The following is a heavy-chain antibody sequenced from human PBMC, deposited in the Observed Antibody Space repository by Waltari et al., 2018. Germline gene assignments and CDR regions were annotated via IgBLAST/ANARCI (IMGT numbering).Heavy chain of an antibody. Sequence: QVPLVESGGGVVQPGRSLRHSCAASDFPYRAYALHWVRQAPGKGLEWVAVISYNGRNIYYEDSVKGRFTISRDNSNKTLYLQMNSLRPEDTAVYYCARDYCDRTNCHGMDVWGQGTTVTVSS. CDR3: ARDYCDRTNCHGMDV. CDR2: ISYNGRNI. V-gene: IGHV3-30*04. D-gene: IGHD3-22*01. J-gene: IGHJ6*02. CDR1: DFPYRAYA.